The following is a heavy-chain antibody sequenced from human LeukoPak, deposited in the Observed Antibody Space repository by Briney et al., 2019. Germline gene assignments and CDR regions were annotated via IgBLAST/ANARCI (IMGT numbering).Heavy chain of an antibody. CDR1: GFTFSRHS. J-gene: IGHJ6*03. D-gene: IGHD2-15*01. Sequence: PGGSLRLSCAASGFTFSRHSINWVRQAPGKGLEWVSSISSSSSYIYYANSVKGRFTISRDNAKNSLYLQMNSLRAEDTAVYYCARDPGYCSGGSCNYYYYYYMDVWGKGTTVTVSS. V-gene: IGHV3-21*01. CDR3: ARDPGYCSGGSCNYYYYYYMDV. CDR2: ISSSSSYI.